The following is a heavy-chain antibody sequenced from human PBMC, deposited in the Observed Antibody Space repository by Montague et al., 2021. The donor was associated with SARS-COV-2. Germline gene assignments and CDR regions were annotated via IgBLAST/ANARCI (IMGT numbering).Heavy chain of an antibody. J-gene: IGHJ6*02. D-gene: IGHD3-16*01. CDR3: ARSVQFAYGLDV. CDR2: MSHTESA. V-gene: IGHV4-59*08. CDR1: SGSISNYY. Sequence: SETLSLTCTVSSGSISNYYWSWIRKPPGKGLEWIGFMSHTESANXNPSLESRVTISIATSKSKFSLRVRSVTAAATAVYYCARSVQFAYGLDVWGQGTTVTISS.